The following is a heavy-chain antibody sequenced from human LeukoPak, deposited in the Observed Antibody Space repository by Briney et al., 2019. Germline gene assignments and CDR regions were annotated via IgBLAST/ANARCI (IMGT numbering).Heavy chain of an antibody. CDR2: ISAYNGNT. CDR1: GYTFTSYG. J-gene: IGHJ4*02. V-gene: IGHV1-18*01. CDR3: ARGTHWDYYDSSGYYGY. D-gene: IGHD3-22*01. Sequence: VASVKASCKASGYTFTSYGISWVRQAPGQGLEWMGWISAYNGNTNYAQKLQGRVTMTTDTSTSTAYMELRSLRSDDTAVYYCARGTHWDYYDSSGYYGYWGQGTLVTVSS.